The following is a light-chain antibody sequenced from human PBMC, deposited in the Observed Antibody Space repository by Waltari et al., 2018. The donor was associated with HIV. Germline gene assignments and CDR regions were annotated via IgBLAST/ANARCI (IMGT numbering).Light chain of an antibody. CDR1: SSDVGGYNY. V-gene: IGLV2-14*03. CDR2: EVT. Sequence: QSALTRPASVSGSPGQSITISCTGTSSDVGGYNYVSWYQQHPGKAPKLMIYEVTNRPSGVSNRFSGSKSGNTASLTISGLQVEDEADYYCSSYTSSSLEIFGGGTKLTVL. J-gene: IGLJ2*01. CDR3: SSYTSSSLEI.